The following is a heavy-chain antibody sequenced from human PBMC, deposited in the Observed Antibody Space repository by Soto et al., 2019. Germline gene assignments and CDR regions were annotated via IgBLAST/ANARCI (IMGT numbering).Heavy chain of an antibody. CDR1: GFTVSSNY. CDR2: IYSGGST. J-gene: IGHJ6*02. Sequence: GGSLRLSCAASGFTVSSNYMSWVRQAPGKGLEWVSVIYSGGSTYYADSVKGRFTISRDNSKNTLYLQMNSLRAEDMAVYYCARGASPYYYGMDVWGQGTTVTVSS. V-gene: IGHV3-66*01. CDR3: ARGASPYYYGMDV.